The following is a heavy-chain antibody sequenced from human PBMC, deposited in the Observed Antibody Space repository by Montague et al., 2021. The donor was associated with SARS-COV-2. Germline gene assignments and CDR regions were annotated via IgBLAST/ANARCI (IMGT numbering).Heavy chain of an antibody. J-gene: IGHJ4*02. D-gene: IGHD2-15*01. CDR2: IYWNDDK. CDR1: GFSLASRGVG. V-gene: IGHV2-5*01. CDR3: ADKISCCPFKFEN. Sequence: PALVKPTQTLTLTCTFSGFSLASRGVGVGWIRQPPGKALECLALIYWNDDKRYSPSLKTRLTVTKDTSKNQVVLTVTDMDPVDTATYFCADKISCCPFKFENWGQGALVTVSS.